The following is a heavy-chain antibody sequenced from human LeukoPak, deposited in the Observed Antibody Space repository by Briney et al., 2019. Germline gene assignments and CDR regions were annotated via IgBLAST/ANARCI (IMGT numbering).Heavy chain of an antibody. V-gene: IGHV4-34*01. CDR3: ARDPTTVMTVPWYFDT. CDR2: INHRGST. D-gene: IGHD4-11*01. Sequence: PSETLSLTCAVYDGSFTGYFWNRIRQSPGKGLEWIGEINHRGSTNYNPSLKSRLTISVDTSKNQFSLRLTSVTAAGTGVYFCARDPTTVMTVPWYFDTWGQGTLVTVSS. J-gene: IGHJ4*02. CDR1: DGSFTGYF.